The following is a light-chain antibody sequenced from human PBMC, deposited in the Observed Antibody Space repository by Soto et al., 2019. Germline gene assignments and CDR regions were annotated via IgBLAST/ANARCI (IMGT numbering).Light chain of an antibody. V-gene: IGKV1-39*01. CDR1: RTISTY. CDR3: QQSHGIPYT. J-gene: IGKJ2*01. CDR2: GAS. Sequence: DIQMTQSPSSLSAAVGDRVTITCRASRTISTYLNWYQQRPGKAPTLLIYGASKLQSGVPSRFSGSGSGTDFTLTISSLQPEDFATYCCQQSHGIPYTFGQGTKLEI.